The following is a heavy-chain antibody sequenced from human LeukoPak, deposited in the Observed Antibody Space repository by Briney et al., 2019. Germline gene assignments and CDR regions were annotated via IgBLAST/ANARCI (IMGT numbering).Heavy chain of an antibody. CDR3: ASLPLDSIVLPAAQVDY. Sequence: GGSLRLSCAASGFTFSSYTMHWVRLAPGEGLEWVAVISYDGSNKYYADSVKGRFTISRDNSKNTLYLQMNSLRAEDTAVYYCASLPLDSIVLPAAQVDYWGQGTLVTVSS. D-gene: IGHD2-2*01. CDR2: ISYDGSNK. V-gene: IGHV3-30*04. CDR1: GFTFSSYT. J-gene: IGHJ4*02.